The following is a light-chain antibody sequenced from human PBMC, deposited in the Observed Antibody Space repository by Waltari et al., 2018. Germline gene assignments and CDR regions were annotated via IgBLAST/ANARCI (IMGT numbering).Light chain of an antibody. CDR1: SSDVGNYNL. Sequence: QSALTQPASVSGSPGQSIPISCTGTSSDVGNYNLVSWYQLHPGRAPKLIIYEGNKRPSGVSDRFSGSKSGNTASLTISGLQAEDEADYYCCTYASSSTSVLFGGGTKLTVL. J-gene: IGLJ2*01. CDR2: EGN. V-gene: IGLV2-23*01. CDR3: CTYASSSTSVL.